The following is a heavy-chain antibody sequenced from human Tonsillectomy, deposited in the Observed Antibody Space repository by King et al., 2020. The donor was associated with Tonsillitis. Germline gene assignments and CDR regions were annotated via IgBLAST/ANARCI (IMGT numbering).Heavy chain of an antibody. Sequence: QLVQSGGGVVQPGGSLRLSCAASGFSFSRYGMHWVRQAPGKGLEWVTFIRYNGNNKYYADSVNGRFTISRDNSKNTLFLEMNSLTVEDTAIYYCANSLGMATFDNWGQGTLVTVPS. CDR3: ANSLGMATFDN. CDR2: IRYNGNNK. CDR1: GFSFSRYG. V-gene: IGHV3-30*02. J-gene: IGHJ4*02. D-gene: IGHD5-24*01.